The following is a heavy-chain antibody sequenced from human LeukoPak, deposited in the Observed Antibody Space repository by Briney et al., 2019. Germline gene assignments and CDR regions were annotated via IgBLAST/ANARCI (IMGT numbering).Heavy chain of an antibody. CDR3: ARGYIENYTYTFGS. J-gene: IGHJ4*02. CDR1: GFTFSSYW. V-gene: IGHV3-74*01. Sequence: GGSLRLSCAASGFTFSSYWMHWVRRAPGKGLVWVSRIKSDGSSTNYADSMKGRFTISRDNAKNTLYLQMNSLRAEDTAVYYCARGYIENYTYTFGSWGQGTLVTVSS. D-gene: IGHD2-15*01. CDR2: IKSDGSST.